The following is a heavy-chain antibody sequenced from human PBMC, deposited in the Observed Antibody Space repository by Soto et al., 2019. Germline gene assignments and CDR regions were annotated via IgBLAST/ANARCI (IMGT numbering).Heavy chain of an antibody. J-gene: IGHJ4*02. D-gene: IGHD3-10*01. CDR1: GGSISSYY. CDR3: ARYPFIIGRYFDY. CDR2: IYYSGST. Sequence: PSETLSLTCTVSGGSISSYYWSWIRQPPGKGLEWIGYIYYSGSTNYNPSLKSRVTISVDTSKNQFSLKLSSVTAADTAVYYCARYPFIIGRYFDYWGQGTLVTVS. V-gene: IGHV4-59*01.